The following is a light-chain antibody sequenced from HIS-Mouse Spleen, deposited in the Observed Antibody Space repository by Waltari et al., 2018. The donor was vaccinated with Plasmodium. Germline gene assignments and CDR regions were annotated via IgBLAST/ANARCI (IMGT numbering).Light chain of an antibody. V-gene: IGLV3-10*01. CDR1: ALTKQS. CDR2: EDS. CDR3: YSTDSSGNHRV. Sequence: SYELTQPPSVSVSPGQTARIPCPGDALTKQSAYWYQKKSGQAPVLVIYEDSKRPSGIPERFSGSSSGTMATLTISGAQVEDEADYYCYSTDSSGNHRVFGGGTKLTVL. J-gene: IGLJ3*02.